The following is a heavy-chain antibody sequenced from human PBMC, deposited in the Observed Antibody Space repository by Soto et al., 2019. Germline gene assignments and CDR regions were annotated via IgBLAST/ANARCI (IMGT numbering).Heavy chain of an antibody. J-gene: IGHJ3*02. D-gene: IGHD3-22*01. V-gene: IGHV3-33*01. Sequence: QVQLVESGGGVVQPGKSLRLSCAASGFSFSSYGMHWVRQAPGKGLEWVAVIWYDGSNEDYADSVKGRFAISRDNSKNTLYLQMNCLRADDTAVYYCARDRDYYDNSGYALDIWGQGTVVTGSS. CDR2: IWYDGSNE. CDR1: GFSFSSYG. CDR3: ARDRDYYDNSGYALDI.